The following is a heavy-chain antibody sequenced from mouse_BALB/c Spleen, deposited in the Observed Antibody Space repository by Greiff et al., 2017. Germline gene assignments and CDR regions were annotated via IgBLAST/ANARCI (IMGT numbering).Heavy chain of an antibody. CDR3: ARSGIYYDYDEVYYAMDY. CDR2: ISSGSSTI. D-gene: IGHD2-4*01. CDR1: GFTFSSFG. V-gene: IGHV5-17*02. J-gene: IGHJ4*01. Sequence: EVKLVESGGGLVQPGGSRKLSCAASGFTFSSFGMHWVRQAPEKGLEWVAYISSGSSTIYYADTVKGRFTISRDNPKNTLFLQMTSLRSEDTAMYYCARSGIYYDYDEVYYAMDYWGQGTSVTVSS.